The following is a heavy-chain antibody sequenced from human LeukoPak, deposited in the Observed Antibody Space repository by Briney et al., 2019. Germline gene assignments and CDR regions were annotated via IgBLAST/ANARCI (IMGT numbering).Heavy chain of an antibody. CDR1: GFTFSSYE. Sequence: GGSLRRYCAASGFTFSSYEMNRVRQAPGKGLEWVSYISSSGSTIYYADSMKGRFTISRNNAKNSLYLQMNSMRAEDTAVYYCAELGITMIGGVWGKGTTVTVSS. D-gene: IGHD3-10*02. V-gene: IGHV3-48*03. CDR3: AELGITMIGGV. J-gene: IGHJ6*04. CDR2: ISSSGSTI.